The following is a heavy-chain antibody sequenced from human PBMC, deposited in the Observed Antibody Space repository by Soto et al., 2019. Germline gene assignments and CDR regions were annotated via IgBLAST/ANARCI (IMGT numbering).Heavy chain of an antibody. CDR3: AKDRKPDGIWTFDL. D-gene: IGHD3-9*01. CDR1: GFTFSTYT. V-gene: IGHV3-23*03. Sequence: EAPLLESGGQLVQPGGSLRLSCAASGFTFSTYTMNWVRQAPGKGLEWVAGIFPGGSTYYANSVKGRFTISRDHSQSSVFLQMSSLRDEDTAVYYCAKDRKPDGIWTFDLWGQGTLVTVSS. J-gene: IGHJ4*02. CDR2: IFPGGST.